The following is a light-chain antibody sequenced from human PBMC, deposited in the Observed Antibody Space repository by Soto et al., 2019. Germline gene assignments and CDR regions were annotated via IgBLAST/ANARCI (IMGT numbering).Light chain of an antibody. CDR2: RTS. J-gene: IGKJ5*01. CDR3: QHYVSPPIT. V-gene: IGKV3-20*01. CDR1: QSISSN. Sequence: EIVMTQSPATLSVSPGERATLSCRASQSISSNLAWYQQKPGQAPRLLMFRTSSRATGISDRFSGSGSGTDFTLTISRLEPEDFAVYYCQHYVSPPITFGQGTRLEI.